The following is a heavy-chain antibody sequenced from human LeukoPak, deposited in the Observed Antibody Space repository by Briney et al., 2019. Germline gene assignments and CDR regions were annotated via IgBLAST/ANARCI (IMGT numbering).Heavy chain of an antibody. V-gene: IGHV4-39*01. D-gene: IGHD5-18*01. CDR3: ARQGGIQLWLPGY. CDR2: IYYSGNT. Sequence: SETLSLTCTVSGGSISSSPYYWGWLRQPPGKGLEWIGTIYYSGNTYYNPSLESRVTISIDTSKNQFSLKLSSVTAADTAVYYCARQGGIQLWLPGYWGQGTLVTVSS. J-gene: IGHJ4*02. CDR1: GGSISSSPYY.